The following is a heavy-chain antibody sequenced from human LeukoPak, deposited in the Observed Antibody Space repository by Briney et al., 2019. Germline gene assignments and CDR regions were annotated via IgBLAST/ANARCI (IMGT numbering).Heavy chain of an antibody. V-gene: IGHV3-7*04. CDR3: ARANWGYYYYYYMDV. J-gene: IGHJ6*03. CDR2: IKQDGSEN. CDR1: GFTFSSYW. D-gene: IGHD7-27*01. Sequence: PGGSLRLSCAASGFTFSSYWMSWVRQAPRKGLEWVANIKQDGSENYYVDSVKGRFTISRDNAKNSLYLQMNSLRAEDTAVYYCARANWGYYYYYYMDVWGKGTTVTVSS.